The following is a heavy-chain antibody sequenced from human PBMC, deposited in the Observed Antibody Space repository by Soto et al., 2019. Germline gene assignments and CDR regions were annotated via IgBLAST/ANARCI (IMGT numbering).Heavy chain of an antibody. D-gene: IGHD3-3*01. CDR3: GRTHTIFGVLRNFDY. CDR2: INPNTGDT. V-gene: IGHV1-2*02. CDR1: GYTFIGYY. J-gene: IGHJ4*02. Sequence: ASVKVSCKASGYTFIGYYIHWVRQAPGQGLEWMGWINPNTGDTNYAQKFEGHVTMTRDTSINTAYMELSRLRSDDTAVYFCGRTHTIFGVLRNFDYWGQGTLVTVSS.